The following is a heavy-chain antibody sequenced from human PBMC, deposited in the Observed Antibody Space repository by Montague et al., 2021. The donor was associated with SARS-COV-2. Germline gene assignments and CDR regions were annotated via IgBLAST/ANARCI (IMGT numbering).Heavy chain of an antibody. Sequence: SETLSLTCSVSGGSISSRSHYWGWIRQPPGKGLECVGSIYYIGTTFYNPSLKSRLAISIDTSKNQFSLKVTSVTAADTGVYCCARGATTGPGIWFDPWGQGTLVTVSS. CDR2: IYYIGTT. J-gene: IGHJ5*02. CDR1: GGSISSRSHY. D-gene: IGHD1-1*01. V-gene: IGHV4-39*01. CDR3: ARGATTGPGIWFDP.